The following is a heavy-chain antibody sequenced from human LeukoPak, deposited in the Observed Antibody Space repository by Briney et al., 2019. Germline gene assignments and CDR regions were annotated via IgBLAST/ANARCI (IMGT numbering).Heavy chain of an antibody. CDR2: IYYSEST. J-gene: IGHJ5*02. V-gene: IGHV4-59*01. CDR3: ARDYYDSSGHNWFDP. CDR1: GGSLSSYY. D-gene: IGHD3-22*01. Sequence: SETLSLTCTVSGGSLSSYYWSWIRQPPGKGLEWIGYIYYSESTNYNPSLKSRVTISVDTSKNQFSLKLSSVTAADTAVYYCARDYYDSSGHNWFDPWGQGTLVIVSS.